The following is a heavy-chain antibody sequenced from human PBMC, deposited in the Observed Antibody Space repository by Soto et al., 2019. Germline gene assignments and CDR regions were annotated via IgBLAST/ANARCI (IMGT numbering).Heavy chain of an antibody. CDR3: AKDLDVLIAAAGYYFDY. CDR2: ISGSGGST. V-gene: IGHV3-23*01. J-gene: IGHJ4*02. D-gene: IGHD6-13*01. CDR1: GFTFSSYA. Sequence: GGSLRLSCAASGFTFSSYAMSWVRQAPGKWLEWVSAISGSGGSTYYADSVKGRFTISRDNSKNTLYLQMNSLRAEDTAVYYCAKDLDVLIAAAGYYFDYWGQGTLVTVSS.